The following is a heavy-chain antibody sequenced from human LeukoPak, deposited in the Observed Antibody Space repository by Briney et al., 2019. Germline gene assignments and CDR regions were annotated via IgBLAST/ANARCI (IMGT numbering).Heavy chain of an antibody. CDR3: ARDSSSWYDYYYYYVDV. J-gene: IGHJ6*03. V-gene: IGHV3-30*04. CDR1: GFTFSSYA. Sequence: PGGSLRLSCAASGFTFSSYAMHWVRQAPGKGLEWVAVISYDGSNEYYADSVKGRFTISRDNSKNTLYLQMNSLRAEDTAVYYCARDSSSWYDYYYYYVDVWGKGTTVTVSS. D-gene: IGHD6-13*01. CDR2: ISYDGSNE.